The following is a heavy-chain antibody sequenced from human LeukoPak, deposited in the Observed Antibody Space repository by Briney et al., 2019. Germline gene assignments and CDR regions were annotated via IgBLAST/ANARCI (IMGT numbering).Heavy chain of an antibody. Sequence: GGSLRLSCAASGFTFSSYGMHWVRQAPGKGLEWVAVISYDGSNKYYADSVKGRFTISRDNSKNTLYLQMNSLRAEDTAVYYCAKEKEKWLVLNAFDIWGQGTMVTVSS. CDR1: GFTFSSYG. CDR3: AKEKEKWLVLNAFDI. CDR2: ISYDGSNK. J-gene: IGHJ3*02. D-gene: IGHD6-19*01. V-gene: IGHV3-30*18.